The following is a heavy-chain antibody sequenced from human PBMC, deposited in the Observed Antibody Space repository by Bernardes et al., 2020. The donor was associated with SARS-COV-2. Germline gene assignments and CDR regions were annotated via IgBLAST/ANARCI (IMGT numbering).Heavy chain of an antibody. J-gene: IGHJ6*02. Sequence: GGSLRLSCVASGFTFSKNAMTWVRQVPGKGLEWVYAISPIGGSTYYAESVKGRFTISRDNSRNTLYLEMNSLRAEDTAVYYCSKNAKYSSSSMEVWGQGTTVTVS. D-gene: IGHD6-6*01. V-gene: IGHV3-23*01. CDR3: SKNAKYSSSSMEV. CDR2: ISPIGGST. CDR1: GFTFSKNA.